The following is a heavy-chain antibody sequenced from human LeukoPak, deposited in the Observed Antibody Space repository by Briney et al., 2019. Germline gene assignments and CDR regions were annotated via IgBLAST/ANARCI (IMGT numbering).Heavy chain of an antibody. D-gene: IGHD6-13*01. J-gene: IGHJ1*01. CDR3: ARSWAGGTEYFQH. CDR1: GITFSSYA. Sequence: PGGSLRLSCAASGITFSSYAMSWVRQAPGKGLECVSGISGSGGSTYYADSVKGRFTISRDNSKNTLYLQMHSLRAEDTAVYYCARSWAGGTEYFQHWGQGTLVTVSS. CDR2: ISGSGGST. V-gene: IGHV3-23*01.